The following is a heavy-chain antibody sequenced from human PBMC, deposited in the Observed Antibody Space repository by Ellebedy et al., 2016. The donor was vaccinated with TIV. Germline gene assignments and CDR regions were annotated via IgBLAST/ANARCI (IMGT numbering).Heavy chain of an antibody. D-gene: IGHD2-21*02. J-gene: IGHJ4*02. V-gene: IGHV1-18*01. CDR3: ARGGNYYTSSGDYRYYFDY. CDR2: TSWYNGNT. Sequence: AASVKVSCKASGYTFTVYYIHWVRQAPGQGLEWLGWTSWYNGNTKYGQTFQGRLTMTTDTSTSTACMELRSLRPDDTAVYFCARGGNYYTSSGDYRYYFDYWGQGTLVTVSS. CDR1: GYTFTVYY.